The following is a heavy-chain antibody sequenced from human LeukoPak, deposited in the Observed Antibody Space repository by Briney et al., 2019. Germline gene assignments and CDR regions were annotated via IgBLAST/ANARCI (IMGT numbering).Heavy chain of an antibody. CDR1: GYTFTGYY. CDR3: ARGRGSYSFDY. V-gene: IGHV1-2*02. CDR2: INPNSGIP. J-gene: IGHJ4*02. Sequence: ASVKVSCKASGYTFTGYYMYWVRQAPGQGLEWMGWINPNSGIPNYAQKFQGRVTMTRDTSISAAYMEVSSLRSDDTAVYFCARGRGSYSFDYWGQGTLVTVSS. D-gene: IGHD3-16*01.